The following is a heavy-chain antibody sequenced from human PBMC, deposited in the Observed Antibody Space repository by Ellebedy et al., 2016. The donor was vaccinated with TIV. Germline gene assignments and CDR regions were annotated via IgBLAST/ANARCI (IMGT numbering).Heavy chain of an antibody. D-gene: IGHD4-11*01. V-gene: IGHV4-59*01. Sequence: MPSETLSLTCTVPGGSISSSYWSWIRQPPGKGPDRIGYLSYSGSTNYNPSLKSRVTISVDTSKNQFSLKLSSVTAADTAVCYCARGEVTFYYYGMDVWGQGTTVTVSS. J-gene: IGHJ6*02. CDR2: LSYSGST. CDR3: ARGEVTFYYYGMDV. CDR1: GGSISSSY.